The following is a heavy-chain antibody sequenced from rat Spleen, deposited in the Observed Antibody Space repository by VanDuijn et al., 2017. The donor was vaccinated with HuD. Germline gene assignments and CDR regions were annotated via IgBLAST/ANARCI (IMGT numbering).Heavy chain of an antibody. V-gene: IGHV2-63*01. CDR3: ARDYPYKTGLDF. Sequence: QVQLKESGPGLVQPSQTLSLTCTVSGFSLTSYVHWVRQPPGEGLEWMGRMKYNGDTSYSSALKSRLSISRDTSKNQVFLQMNSLQTDDTGTYYCARDYPYKTGLDFWGQGIMVTVSS. CDR1: GFSLTSY. CDR2: MKYNGDT. J-gene: IGHJ2*01. D-gene: IGHD4-1*01.